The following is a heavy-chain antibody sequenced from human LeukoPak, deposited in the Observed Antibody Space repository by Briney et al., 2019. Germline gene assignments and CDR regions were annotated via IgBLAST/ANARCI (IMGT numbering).Heavy chain of an antibody. CDR2: ISFSGFRT. V-gene: IGHV3-23*01. CDR3: ARVTEYCSGGSCYTGDH. CDR1: GFTFSSYS. J-gene: IGHJ4*02. D-gene: IGHD2-15*01. Sequence: GGSLRLSCAASGFTFSSYSMNWVRQAPGKGLEWVSTISFSGFRTYYADSVEGRFTISRDNSKNTVYLQMSGLRAEDTAVYYCARVTEYCSGGSCYTGDHWGQGTLVTVSS.